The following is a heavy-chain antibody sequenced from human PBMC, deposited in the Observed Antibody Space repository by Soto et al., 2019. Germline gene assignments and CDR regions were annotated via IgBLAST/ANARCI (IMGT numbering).Heavy chain of an antibody. CDR3: ARLSRDCYNWKHNVFDI. CDR1: GYSFTSYW. J-gene: IGHJ3*02. V-gene: IGHV5-51*01. D-gene: IGHD1-1*01. CDR2: IYPGDSDT. Sequence: GESLKISCKGSGYSFTSYWIGWVRQMPGKGLEWMGIIYPGDSDTRYSPSFQGQVTISADKSISTAYLQWSSLKASDTAMYYCARLSRDCYNWKHNVFDICGQGTMVSVSS.